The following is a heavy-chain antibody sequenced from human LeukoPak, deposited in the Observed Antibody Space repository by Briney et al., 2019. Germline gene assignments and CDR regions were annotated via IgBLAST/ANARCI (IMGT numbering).Heavy chain of an antibody. CDR3: ARRDISSGWSFDY. J-gene: IGHJ4*02. Sequence: SETLSLTCAVFGYSITSGFSWGWIRQPAGKGLEWIGQIHTSGSTNYNPPLKSRVSMSIDTTEDQVSLTIRSVTAADTAFYYCARRDISSGWSFDYWGQGTLVTVSS. CDR1: GYSITSGFS. D-gene: IGHD6-19*01. V-gene: IGHV4-4*07. CDR2: IHTSGST.